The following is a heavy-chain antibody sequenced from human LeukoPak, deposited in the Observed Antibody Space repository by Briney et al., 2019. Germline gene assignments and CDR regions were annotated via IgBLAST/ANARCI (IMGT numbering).Heavy chain of an antibody. CDR3: ARTSYYYETYYFDY. CDR1: GYTFTNYG. V-gene: IGHV1-18*01. D-gene: IGHD3-22*01. Sequence: ASVTVSCKASGYTFTNYGVSWVRQAPGQGLEWMGWISIYNGNTNYAQKLQGRVTMTTDTSTSTAYMELRSLRSDDTAVYYCARTSYYYETYYFDYWGQGTLVTVSS. CDR2: ISIYNGNT. J-gene: IGHJ4*02.